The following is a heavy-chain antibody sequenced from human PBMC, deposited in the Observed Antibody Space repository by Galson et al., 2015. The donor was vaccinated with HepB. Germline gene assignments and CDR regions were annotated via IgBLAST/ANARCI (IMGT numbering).Heavy chain of an antibody. CDR1: GFTFSSYW. CDR2: IKQDGSEK. CDR3: ARDLGYSSSWG. Sequence: SPRLSCAASGFTFSSYWMSWVRQAPGKGLEWVANIKQDGSEKYYVDSVKGRFTISRDNAKNSLYLQMNSLRAEDTAVYYCARDLGYSSSWGWGQGTLVTVSS. J-gene: IGHJ4*02. D-gene: IGHD6-19*01. V-gene: IGHV3-7*03.